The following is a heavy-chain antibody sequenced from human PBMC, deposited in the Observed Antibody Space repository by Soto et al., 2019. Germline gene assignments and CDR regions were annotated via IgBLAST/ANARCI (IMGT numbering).Heavy chain of an antibody. CDR2: INPKSGGT. D-gene: IGHD2-8*01. V-gene: IGHV1-2*04. Sequence: ASVKVSCKASGFSFSDYFMHWVRQAPGQGLEWLGRINPKSGGTSTAQKFQGWVTMTTDTSISTASMELTRLTSDDTAIYYCARGDSTDCSNGVCSFFYNHDMDVWGQGTTVTVSS. CDR1: GFSFSDYF. J-gene: IGHJ6*02. CDR3: ARGDSTDCSNGVCSFFYNHDMDV.